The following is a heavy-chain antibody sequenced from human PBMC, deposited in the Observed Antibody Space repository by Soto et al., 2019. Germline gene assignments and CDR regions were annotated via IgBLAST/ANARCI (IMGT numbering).Heavy chain of an antibody. V-gene: IGHV4-30-4*01. J-gene: IGHJ4*02. Sequence: SETLSLTCTVSVGSIGSGDYYWSWIRQPPGKGLEWIGYIYYSGSTYYNPSLKSRVTISVDTSKNQFSLKLSSVTAADTAVYYCARGHYYDSSGYYPFFDYWGQGTLVTVSS. CDR2: IYYSGST. CDR1: VGSIGSGDYY. D-gene: IGHD3-22*01. CDR3: ARGHYYDSSGYYPFFDY.